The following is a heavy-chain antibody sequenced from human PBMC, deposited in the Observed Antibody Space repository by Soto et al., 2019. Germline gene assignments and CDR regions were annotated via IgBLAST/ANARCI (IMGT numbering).Heavy chain of an antibody. J-gene: IGHJ5*02. D-gene: IGHD2-2*01. CDR1: GFTFSSYA. CDR2: ISGSGGST. Sequence: PGGSLRLSCAASGFTFSSYAMSWVRQAPGKGLEWVSAISGSGGSTYYADSVKGRFTISRDNSKNTLYLQMNSLRAEDTAVYYCAKEGGCSSTSCTAYNWFDPWGQGTLVTVSS. CDR3: AKEGGCSSTSCTAYNWFDP. V-gene: IGHV3-23*01.